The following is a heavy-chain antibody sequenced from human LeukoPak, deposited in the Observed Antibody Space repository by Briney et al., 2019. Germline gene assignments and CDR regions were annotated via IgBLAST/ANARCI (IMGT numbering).Heavy chain of an antibody. Sequence: KPSETLSLTCTVSGGSISSGDYYWSWIRQPPGKGLEWIGEIYHSGSTNYNPSLKSRVTISVDKSKNQFSLKLSSVTAADTAVYYCARGELDSSGYPAYWGQGTLVTVSS. CDR2: IYHSGST. CDR1: GGSISSGDYY. V-gene: IGHV4-39*07. D-gene: IGHD3-22*01. J-gene: IGHJ4*02. CDR3: ARGELDSSGYPAY.